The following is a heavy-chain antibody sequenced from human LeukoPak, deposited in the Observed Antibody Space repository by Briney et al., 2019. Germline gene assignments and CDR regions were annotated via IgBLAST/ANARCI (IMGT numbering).Heavy chain of an antibody. CDR1: GFTFDDYA. CDR2: ISRDSGTI. Sequence: GGSLRLSCAASGFTFDDYAMHWVRQAPGKGLEWVSGISRDSGTIVYADSVKGRFTISRDNAKNSLYLQMNSLRAEDTAVYYCARDLRSREAFDIWGQGTMVTVSS. CDR3: ARDLRSREAFDI. D-gene: IGHD2-2*01. J-gene: IGHJ3*02. V-gene: IGHV3-9*01.